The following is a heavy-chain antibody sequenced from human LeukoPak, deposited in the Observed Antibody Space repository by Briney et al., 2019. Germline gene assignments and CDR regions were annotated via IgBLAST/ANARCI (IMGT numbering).Heavy chain of an antibody. CDR2: INSDGSST. J-gene: IGHJ4*02. CDR3: ASLLYGSGSYYNGGG. D-gene: IGHD3-10*01. CDR1: GFTFSNFG. Sequence: GGSLRLSCAASGFTFSNFGMHWVRQAPGKGLVWVSRINSDGSSTSYADSVKGRFTISRDNAKNTLYLQMNSLRAEDTAVYYCASLLYGSGSYYNGGGWGQGTLVTVSS. V-gene: IGHV3-74*01.